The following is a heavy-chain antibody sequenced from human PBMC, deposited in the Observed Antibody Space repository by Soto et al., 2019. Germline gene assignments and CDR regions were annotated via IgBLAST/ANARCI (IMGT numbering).Heavy chain of an antibody. CDR2: ISGSGGST. V-gene: IGHV3-23*01. CDR1: GFTFSSYA. J-gene: IGHJ6*03. CDR3: GVAAGDYYYYYMDV. Sequence: GGSLRLSCAASGFTFSSYAMSWVRQAPGKGLEWVSAISGSGGSTYYADSVKGRFTISRDNSKNTLYLQMNSLRAEDTAVYYCGVAAGDYYYYYMDVWGKGTTVTVSS. D-gene: IGHD2-21*01.